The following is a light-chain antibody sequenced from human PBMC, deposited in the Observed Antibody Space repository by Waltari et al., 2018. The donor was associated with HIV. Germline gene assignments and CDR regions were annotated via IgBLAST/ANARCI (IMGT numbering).Light chain of an antibody. CDR2: GAS. CDR1: QSVSSSY. V-gene: IGKV3-20*01. Sequence: EIVLTQSPGTLSLSPGERATLSCRASQSVSSSYLAWYQQKPGQAPRLLIYGASSRATGIPDRFSGSGSGTDFTLTINRLEPEDFAVYYCQHYDNSLAFGGGTKVEIK. J-gene: IGKJ4*01. CDR3: QHYDNSLA.